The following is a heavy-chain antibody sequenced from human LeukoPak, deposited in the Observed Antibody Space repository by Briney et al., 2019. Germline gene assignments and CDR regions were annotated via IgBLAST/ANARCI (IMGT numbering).Heavy chain of an antibody. J-gene: IGHJ4*02. Sequence: GGSLRLSCAASGFTFSGYGMNWVRQAPGKGLEWVSFIDGSSRTIYDADSVRGRFTISRDNAKNSLFLQMNNVRAEDTAVYYCVRSYGGSYYLLGYWGQGTLVTVSS. D-gene: IGHD4-23*01. CDR2: IDGSSRTI. CDR3: VRSYGGSYYLLGY. CDR1: GFTFSGYG. V-gene: IGHV3-48*04.